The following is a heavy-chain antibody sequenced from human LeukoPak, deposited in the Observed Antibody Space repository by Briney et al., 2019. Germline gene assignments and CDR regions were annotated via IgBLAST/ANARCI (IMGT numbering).Heavy chain of an antibody. CDR2: INSDGSST. CDR3: AKSVRGGWYYFDY. D-gene: IGHD6-19*01. CDR1: GFTFSSYW. V-gene: IGHV3-74*01. J-gene: IGHJ4*02. Sequence: GGSLRLSCAASGFTFSSYWMHWVRQAPGKGLVWVSRINSDGSSTSYADSVKGRFTISRDNAKNTLYLQMNSLRAEDTAVYYCAKSVRGGWYYFDYWGQGTLVTVSS.